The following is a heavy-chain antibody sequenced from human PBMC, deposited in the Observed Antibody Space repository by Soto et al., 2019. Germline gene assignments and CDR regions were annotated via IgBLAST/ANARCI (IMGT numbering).Heavy chain of an antibody. Sequence: VASVKVSCKASGYTFTSYAMHWVRQAPGQRLEWMGWINAGNGNTKYSQKFQGRVTITRDTSASTAYMELSSLRSEDTAVYYCARSFSLWFGEFLFDYWGQGTLVTVSS. CDR2: INAGNGNT. V-gene: IGHV1-3*01. CDR3: ARSFSLWFGEFLFDY. J-gene: IGHJ4*02. D-gene: IGHD3-10*01. CDR1: GYTFTSYA.